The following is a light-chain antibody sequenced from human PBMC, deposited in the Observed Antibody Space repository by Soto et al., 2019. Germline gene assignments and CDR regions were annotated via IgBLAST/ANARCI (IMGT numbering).Light chain of an antibody. CDR2: AAS. CDR1: QSISGY. CDR3: QQSYSTPPA. J-gene: IGKJ1*01. V-gene: IGKV1-39*01. Sequence: DIQMTQSTSSLSASVGDRVNITCRASQSISGYLNWYQQKPGKAPKLLIYAASSLQSGVPSRFSGSGSGTDFTLTISSLQPEDFATYYCQQSYSTPPAFGQGTKVDIK.